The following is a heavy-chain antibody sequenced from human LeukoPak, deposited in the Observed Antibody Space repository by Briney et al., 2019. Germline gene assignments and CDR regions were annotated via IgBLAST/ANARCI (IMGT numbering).Heavy chain of an antibody. CDR1: GGSISSGDYY. V-gene: IGHV4-30-4*01. CDR2: IYYSGST. CDR3: ARGGAYGDPEVGVLFR. J-gene: IGHJ4*02. Sequence: PSQTLSLTCTVSGGSISSGDYYWSWIRQPPGKGLEWIGYIYYSGSTYYNPSLKSRVTISVDTSKNQFSLKLSSVTAADTAVYYCARGGAYGDPEVGVLFRWGQGTLATVSS. D-gene: IGHD4-17*01.